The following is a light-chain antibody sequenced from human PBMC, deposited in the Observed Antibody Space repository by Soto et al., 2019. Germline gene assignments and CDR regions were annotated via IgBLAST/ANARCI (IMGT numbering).Light chain of an antibody. V-gene: IGKV1-39*01. J-gene: IGKJ3*01. Sequence: DIQMTQSPSSLSASVGDRVTITCRASQSISSYLNWYQQKPGKAPKLLIYAASSLQSGVPSRFSGSGSGPDFTLTISSLQPEDFATYYCQQSYSTPFTFGPGTKLDIK. CDR1: QSISSY. CDR3: QQSYSTPFT. CDR2: AAS.